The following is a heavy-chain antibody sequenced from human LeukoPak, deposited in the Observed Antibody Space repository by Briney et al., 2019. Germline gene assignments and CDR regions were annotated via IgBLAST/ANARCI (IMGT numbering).Heavy chain of an antibody. CDR1: GFTFSSYA. Sequence: GGSLRLSCAASGFTFSSYAMSWVRQAPGKGLEWVSAISGSGGSTYYADSVKGRFTISRDNSKNTLYLQMNSLRAEDTAVYHCAKGRSRYSGGSLSWGQGTLVTVSS. CDR3: AKGRSRYSGGSLS. J-gene: IGHJ5*02. V-gene: IGHV3-23*01. D-gene: IGHD2-15*01. CDR2: ISGSGGST.